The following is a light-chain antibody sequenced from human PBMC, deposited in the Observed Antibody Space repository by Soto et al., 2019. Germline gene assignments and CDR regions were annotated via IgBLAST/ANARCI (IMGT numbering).Light chain of an antibody. CDR1: RSDIGSYNY. CDR2: GVS. J-gene: IGLJ1*01. Sequence: QSVLTQPASVSGSPGQSITISCSGTRSDIGSYNYVAWYQQFPGKTPKILIYGVSNRPSGVSSRFSGSKSGNTASLTISGLQAEDEADYYCISYTGSTHIFGTGTKVTVL. CDR3: ISYTGSTHI. V-gene: IGLV2-14*01.